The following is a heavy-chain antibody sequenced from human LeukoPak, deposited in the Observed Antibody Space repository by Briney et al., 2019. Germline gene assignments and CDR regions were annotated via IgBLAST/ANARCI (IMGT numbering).Heavy chain of an antibody. V-gene: IGHV4-61*02. D-gene: IGHD3-10*01. CDR1: GGSISSGSYY. Sequence: PSETLSLTCTVSGGSISSGSYYWRWIRQPAGKGLEWIGRIYTSGSTNYNPSPKSRVTISVDTSKNQFSLKLSSVTAADTAVYYCARAAHYGSGSYSNEIDYWGQGTLVTVSS. CDR2: IYTSGST. CDR3: ARAAHYGSGSYSNEIDY. J-gene: IGHJ4*02.